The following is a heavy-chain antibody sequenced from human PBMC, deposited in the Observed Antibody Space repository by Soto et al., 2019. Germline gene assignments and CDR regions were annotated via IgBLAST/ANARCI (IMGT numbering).Heavy chain of an antibody. CDR1: GYIFTGYY. CDR2: INPISGGT. Sequence: QVHLVQSGAEVKKPGASVKVSCKASGYIFTGYYIHWVRQAPGQGLEWMGYINPISGGTTYAQKFQGRTTMTRDTSINTVYLDLSRLTSDDTAVYSCARTTSFRSFQAFDYWGQGTLVTVSS. D-gene: IGHD4-4*01. CDR3: ARTTSFRSFQAFDY. V-gene: IGHV1-2*02. J-gene: IGHJ4*02.